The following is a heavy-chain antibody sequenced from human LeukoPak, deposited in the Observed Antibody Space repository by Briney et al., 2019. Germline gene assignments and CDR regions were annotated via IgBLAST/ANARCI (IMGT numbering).Heavy chain of an antibody. CDR3: ARVQIQYDAFDI. CDR2: IYYSGST. Sequence: RQPPGKGLEWIGYIYYSGSTNYNPSLKSRVTISVDTSKNQFSLKLSSVTAADTAVYYCARVQIQYDAFDIWGQGTMVTVSX. V-gene: IGHV4-59*12. J-gene: IGHJ3*02. D-gene: IGHD4-11*01.